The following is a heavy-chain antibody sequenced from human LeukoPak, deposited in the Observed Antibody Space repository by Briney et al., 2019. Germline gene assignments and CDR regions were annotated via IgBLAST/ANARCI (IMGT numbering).Heavy chain of an antibody. Sequence: GGSLRLSCAASGFTFSSYNMNWVRQAPGKGLEWVSSISSSSNYIYYADSVKGRFTISRDNAKNSLYLQMNSLRAEDTAVYYCARVYSSGWQFDYWGQGTLVTVSS. CDR3: ARVYSSGWQFDY. D-gene: IGHD6-19*01. V-gene: IGHV3-21*01. CDR1: GFTFSSYN. CDR2: ISSSSNYI. J-gene: IGHJ4*02.